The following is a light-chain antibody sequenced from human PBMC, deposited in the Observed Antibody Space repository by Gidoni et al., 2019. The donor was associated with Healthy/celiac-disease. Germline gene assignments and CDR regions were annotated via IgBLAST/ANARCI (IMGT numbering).Light chain of an antibody. J-gene: IGKJ2*01. CDR3: QQSYSTLYT. Sequence: DIQMTQSPSSLSASVGDRVTITCRARQSISSYLNWYQQKPGKAPKLLIYAASSLQSGVPSRFIASGSGTDFTLTISSLQPEYFATYYCQQSYSTLYTFGQGTKLEIK. V-gene: IGKV1-39*01. CDR1: QSISSY. CDR2: AAS.